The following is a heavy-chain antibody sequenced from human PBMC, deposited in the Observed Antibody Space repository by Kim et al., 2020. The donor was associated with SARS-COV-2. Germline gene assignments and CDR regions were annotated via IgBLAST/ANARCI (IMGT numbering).Heavy chain of an antibody. J-gene: IGHJ5*02. CDR1: GYSFSSYW. Sequence: GESLKISCKASGYSFSSYWIAWVRQMPGKGLEWMGIIYPDDSDTRYSPSFQGQVTISADKSISTAYLQWSSLKASDSAMYYCARTGTSSSRWIYTWGQGTLVTVSS. CDR2: IYPDDSDT. CDR3: ARTGTSSSRWIYT. D-gene: IGHD6-6*01. V-gene: IGHV5-51*01.